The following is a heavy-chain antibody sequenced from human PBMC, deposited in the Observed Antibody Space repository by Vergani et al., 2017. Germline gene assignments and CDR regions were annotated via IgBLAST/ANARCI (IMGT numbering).Heavy chain of an antibody. CDR1: GYTFNGYY. Sequence: QVQLVQSGTEVKKPGASVKVSCKASGYTFNGYYIHWVRQAPGQGLEYMGWIDPNSDGTNYAQKFQGRVTMTRDTSISTAYMELSRLRSDDTAVYYCERGWSGYSTSWYFDFWGQGTLVTVSS. CDR3: ERGWSGYSTSWYFDF. D-gene: IGHD6-13*01. V-gene: IGHV1-2*02. J-gene: IGHJ4*02. CDR2: IDPNSDGT.